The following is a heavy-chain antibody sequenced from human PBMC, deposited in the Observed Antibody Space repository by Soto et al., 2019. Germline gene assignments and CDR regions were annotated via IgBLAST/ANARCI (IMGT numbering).Heavy chain of an antibody. V-gene: IGHV3-72*01. Sequence: EVHLVESGGGLVQPGGSLRLSCAASGFSFSDHYMDWVRQAPGKGLEWVGRCRNKANSHTTEYATPVQGRFTISRDDSENSLYLQMNSLNTEATAVYYCARALLGAGHSQFDFWGQGTLVTVSS. J-gene: IGHJ4*02. CDR1: GFSFSDHY. CDR2: CRNKANSHTT. D-gene: IGHD3-9*01. CDR3: ARALLGAGHSQFDF.